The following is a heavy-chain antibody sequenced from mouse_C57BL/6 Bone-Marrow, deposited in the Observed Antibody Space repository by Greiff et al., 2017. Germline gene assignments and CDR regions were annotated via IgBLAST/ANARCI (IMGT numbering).Heavy chain of an antibody. D-gene: IGHD1-1*01. J-gene: IGHJ2*01. Sequence: EVQLQPSGPELVKPGASVKMSCKASGYTFTDYNMHWVKQSHGKSLEWIGYINPNNGGTSYNQKFKGKATLTVNKSSSTAYMELRSLTSEDSAVYYCARKGYYYGSSSFDYCGQGTTLTVSS. V-gene: IGHV1-22*01. CDR3: ARKGYYYGSSSFDY. CDR2: INPNNGGT. CDR1: GYTFTDYN.